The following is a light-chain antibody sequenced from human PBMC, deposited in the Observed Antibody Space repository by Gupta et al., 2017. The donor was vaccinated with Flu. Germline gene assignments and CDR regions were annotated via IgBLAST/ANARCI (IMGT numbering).Light chain of an antibody. Sequence: DIQMTQFPSSMSASVGDRVTISCRASHRISSYLNWYQQKPGKAPNLLIHAASSLHSGVPSRFSGGGSGTDFTLTISSLQPEDLGTYYCQQSSTTPRTFGQGTKVQIK. J-gene: IGKJ1*01. CDR3: QQSSTTPRT. V-gene: IGKV1-39*01. CDR2: AAS. CDR1: HRISSY.